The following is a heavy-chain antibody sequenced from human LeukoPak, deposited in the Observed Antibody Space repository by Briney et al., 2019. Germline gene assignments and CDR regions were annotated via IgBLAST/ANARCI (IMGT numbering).Heavy chain of an antibody. V-gene: IGHV3-30*02. J-gene: IGHJ4*02. Sequence: QAAGSLRLSCAASGFTFSSYGMHWVRQAPGKGLEWVAFIRYDGSNKYYADSVKGRFTISRDNAKNPLYLQVTSLRAEDTAVYYCASLGITLSRGYKPYLDYWGQGTLVTVPS. D-gene: IGHD3-22*01. CDR2: IRYDGSNK. CDR3: ASLGITLSRGYKPYLDY. CDR1: GFTFSSYG.